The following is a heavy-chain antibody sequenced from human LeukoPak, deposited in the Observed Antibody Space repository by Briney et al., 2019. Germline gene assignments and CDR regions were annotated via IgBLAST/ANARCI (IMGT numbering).Heavy chain of an antibody. CDR2: IYTSGST. D-gene: IGHD2-2*01. J-gene: IGHJ4*02. CDR1: GGSISSGSYY. V-gene: IGHV4-61*02. CDR3: AVGYCSSTSCYGLYFDY. Sequence: SETLSLTCTVSGGSISSGSYYWSWIRQAAGKGLEWIGRIYTSGSTNYNPSLKSRVTISVDTSKNQFSLKLSSVTAADTAVYYCAVGYCSSTSCYGLYFDYWGQGTLVTVSS.